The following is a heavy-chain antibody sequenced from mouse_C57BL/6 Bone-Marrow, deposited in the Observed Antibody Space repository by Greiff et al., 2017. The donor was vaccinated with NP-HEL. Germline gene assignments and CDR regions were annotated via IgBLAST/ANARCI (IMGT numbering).Heavy chain of an antibody. CDR1: GYTFTDYY. CDR3: SRSETPVVATPDY. V-gene: IGHV1-84*01. CDR2: ICPGSGNT. Sequence: VQLQQSGPELVKPGASVKISCKASGYTFTDYYINWVKQRPGQGLEWIGWICPGSGNTKYNEKFKGKATLTVDTSSSTAYMQLSSLTSEDSAVYFCSRSETPVVATPDYWGQGTTLTVSS. D-gene: IGHD1-1*01. J-gene: IGHJ2*01.